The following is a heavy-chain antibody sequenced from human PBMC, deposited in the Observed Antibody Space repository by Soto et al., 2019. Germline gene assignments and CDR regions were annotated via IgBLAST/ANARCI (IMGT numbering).Heavy chain of an antibody. V-gene: IGHV4-30-4*01. D-gene: IGHD3-10*01. J-gene: IGHJ4*02. CDR1: GASIRNSAYY. Sequence: QVQLQESGPGLVKPSQTLSLTCTVSGASIRNSAYYWRWIRQSPGKGLEWIGYTYHSGSTYYNPSLRRRLIISVETSKNQFSLKLFSVTAADTAVYYCARGGDASHGGLWGQGTLVTVAS. CDR3: ARGGDASHGGL. CDR2: TYHSGST.